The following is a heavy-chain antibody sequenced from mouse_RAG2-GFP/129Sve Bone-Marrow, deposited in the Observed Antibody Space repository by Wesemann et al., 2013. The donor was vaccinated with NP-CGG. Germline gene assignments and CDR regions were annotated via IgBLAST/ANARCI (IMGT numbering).Heavy chain of an antibody. Sequence: GKATMTADTSSNTAYLQLSSLTSEDTAVYYCNADYYGPHFDYWGQGTTLTVSS. D-gene: IGHD1-2*01. V-gene: IGHV14-4*02. CDR3: NADYYGPHFDY. J-gene: IGHJ2*01.